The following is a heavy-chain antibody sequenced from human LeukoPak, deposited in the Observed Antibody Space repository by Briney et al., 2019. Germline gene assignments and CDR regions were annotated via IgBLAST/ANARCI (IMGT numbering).Heavy chain of an antibody. V-gene: IGHV3-23*01. CDR1: GFTFSIYA. CDR3: ARDRPNYYGANGHYYRRDGDY. D-gene: IGHD3-22*01. Sequence: GGSLRLSCAASGFTFSIYAMGWVRQAPGKGLEWVSSITSSGETTYYAGSVKGQFTISRDNSKNTVYLQMNSLRAEDTAVYYCARDRPNYYGANGHYYRRDGDYWGQGTLVTVSS. J-gene: IGHJ4*02. CDR2: ITSSGETT.